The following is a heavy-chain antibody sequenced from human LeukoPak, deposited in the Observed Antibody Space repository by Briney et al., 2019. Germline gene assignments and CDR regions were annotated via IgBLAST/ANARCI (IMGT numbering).Heavy chain of an antibody. J-gene: IGHJ4*02. CDR3: ARVRREITMIVVVTYYFDY. V-gene: IGHV4-59*01. CDR1: GGSISSYY. CDR2: IYYSGTT. Sequence: PSETLSLTCTVSGGSISSYYWSWIRQPPGKGLEWIVYIYYSGTTNYHPSLKSRVTISVDTSKNQFSLKLSSVTAVDTAVYYCARVRREITMIVVVTYYFDYWGQGTLVTVSS. D-gene: IGHD3-22*01.